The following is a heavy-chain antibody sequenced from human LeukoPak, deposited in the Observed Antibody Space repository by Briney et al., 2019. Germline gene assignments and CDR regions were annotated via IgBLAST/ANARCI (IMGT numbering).Heavy chain of an antibody. CDR2: IIPIFGTA. Sequence: SVKVSCKASGGTFSSYAISWVRQAPGQGLEWMGGIIPIFGTANYAQKLQGRVTMTTDTSTSTAYMELRSLRSDDTAVYYCARDKYCSSTSCFIPPLYYYYGMDVWGQGTTVTVSS. CDR3: ARDKYCSSTSCFIPPLYYYYGMDV. CDR1: GGTFSSYA. D-gene: IGHD2-2*01. J-gene: IGHJ6*02. V-gene: IGHV1-69*05.